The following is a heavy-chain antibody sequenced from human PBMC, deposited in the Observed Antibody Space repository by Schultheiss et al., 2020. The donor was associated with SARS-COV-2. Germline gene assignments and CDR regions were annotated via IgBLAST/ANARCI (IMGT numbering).Heavy chain of an antibody. Sequence: GGSLRLSCAASGFTFSSYWMHWVRQAPGKGLVWVSRINSDGSSTSYADSVKGRFTISRDNSKNTLYLQMNSLRAEDTAVYYCARESGSSWLYYGMDVWGQGTTVTVSS. V-gene: IGHV3-74*01. CDR3: ARESGSSWLYYGMDV. CDR2: INSDGSST. J-gene: IGHJ6*02. D-gene: IGHD6-13*01. CDR1: GFTFSSYW.